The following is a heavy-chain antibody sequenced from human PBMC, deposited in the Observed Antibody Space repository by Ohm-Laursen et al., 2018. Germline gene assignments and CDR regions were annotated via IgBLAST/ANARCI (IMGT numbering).Heavy chain of an antibody. J-gene: IGHJ4*02. CDR3: ARGRGSFDY. V-gene: IGHV4-34*01. CDR1: GGSFSGYY. Sequence: PSETLSLTCAVYGGSFSGYYWSWIRQPPGKGLEWIGEINHSGSTNYNPSLKSRVTISVDTSKNQFSLKLSSVTAADTAVYYCARGRGSFDYWGQGTLVTVSS. D-gene: IGHD1-26*01. CDR2: INHSGST.